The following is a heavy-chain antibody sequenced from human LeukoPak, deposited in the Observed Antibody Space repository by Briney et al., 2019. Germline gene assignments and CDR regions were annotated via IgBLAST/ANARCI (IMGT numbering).Heavy chain of an antibody. CDR3: AHEDFCIGGSCPLDY. D-gene: IGHD2-15*01. Sequence: ESGPTLVKPTPTLTLTCSFSGFSLSSRGVGVGWIRQSPSKAPEWLALIYWNEEKRYSPSLRSRLTIAKDTSKNEVFLTMTNMDPIDTGTYYCAHEDFCIGGSCPLDYWGQGTLVTVSS. CDR2: IYWNEEK. V-gene: IGHV2-5*01. CDR1: GFSLSSRGVG. J-gene: IGHJ4*02.